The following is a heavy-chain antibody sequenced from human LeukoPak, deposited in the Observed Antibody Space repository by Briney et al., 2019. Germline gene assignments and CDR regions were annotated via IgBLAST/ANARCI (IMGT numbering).Heavy chain of an antibody. D-gene: IGHD6-19*01. Sequence: SETLSLTCTVSGGSISSSSYYWGWIRQPPGKGLEWIGEINHSGSTTYNPSLKSRVTISGDTSKNQFSLKLSSVTAADTAVYFCAIGAAVAGSLLVSWGQGTLVTVSS. CDR1: GGSISSSSYY. CDR3: AIGAAVAGSLLVS. J-gene: IGHJ4*02. V-gene: IGHV4-39*07. CDR2: INHSGST.